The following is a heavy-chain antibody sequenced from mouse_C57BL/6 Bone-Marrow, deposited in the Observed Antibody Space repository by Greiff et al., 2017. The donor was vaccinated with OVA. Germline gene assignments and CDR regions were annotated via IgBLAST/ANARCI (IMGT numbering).Heavy chain of an antibody. V-gene: IGHV1-59*01. CDR1: GYTFTNYW. CDR2: IAPSDSYI. D-gene: IGHD1-1*01. J-gene: IGHJ2*02. CDR3: AHYGSRRYLRY. Sequence: QVQLQQPGAELVRPGTSVKLSCKASGYTFTNYWMHWVKQRPGQGLEWIGVIAPSDSYINYNQKFKGRATLTVDTSSSTAYMHLSSLTSEDSAVYDCAHYGSRRYLRYGGQGTSLTGSS.